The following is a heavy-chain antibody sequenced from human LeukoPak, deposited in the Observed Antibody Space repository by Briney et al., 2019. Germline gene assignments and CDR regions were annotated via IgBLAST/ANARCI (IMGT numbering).Heavy chain of an antibody. CDR2: MNPNSGNT. Sequence: ASVKVSCKASGYTFSDSFMHWVRQATGQGLEWMGWMNPNSGNTGYAQKFQGRVTMTRNTSITTAYMELSSLRSEDTAVYYCARGNKDYGDYARGLSDYWGQGTLVTVSS. CDR1: GYTFSDSF. D-gene: IGHD4-17*01. J-gene: IGHJ4*02. CDR3: ARGNKDYGDYARGLSDY. V-gene: IGHV1-8*02.